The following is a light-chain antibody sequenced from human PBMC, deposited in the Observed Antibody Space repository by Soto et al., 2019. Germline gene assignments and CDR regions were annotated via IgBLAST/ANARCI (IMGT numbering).Light chain of an antibody. Sequence: DIPMTQSPSTLSASVGDRVTITCRASQSISNWLAWYQQKAGKAPKLLIYKASSLESGVPSRFNGGGSGTEFTLTISSLQPDDFAAYYCQQYESFPLTFGGGTTVDFK. V-gene: IGKV1-5*03. CDR1: QSISNW. CDR3: QQYESFPLT. CDR2: KAS. J-gene: IGKJ4*01.